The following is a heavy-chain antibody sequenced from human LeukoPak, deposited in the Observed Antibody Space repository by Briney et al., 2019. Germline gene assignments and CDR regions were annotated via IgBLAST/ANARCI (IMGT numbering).Heavy chain of an antibody. CDR3: ARDRYGYATGGFDY. V-gene: IGHV3-21*01. CDR2: ICNSSSYI. J-gene: IGHJ4*02. D-gene: IGHD5-12*01. Sequence: GGSLRLSCAASGFTFSSYSMNWVRQAPGKGLEWVSSICNSSSYIYHADPVKGRFTIPRHNAKNSLDLQMNSLRAEDTAVYYCARDRYGYATGGFDYWGQGTLVSVFS. CDR1: GFTFSSYS.